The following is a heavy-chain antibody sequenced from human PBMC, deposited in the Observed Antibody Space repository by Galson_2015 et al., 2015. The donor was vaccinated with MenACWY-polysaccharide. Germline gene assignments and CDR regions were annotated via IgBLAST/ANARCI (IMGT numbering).Heavy chain of an antibody. CDR2: IGTAGDT. V-gene: IGHV3-13*01. Sequence: SLRLSCAASGFTFSSYDMHWVRQATGKGLEWVSAIGTAGDTYYPGSVKGRFTISRENAKNSLYLQMNSLRAGDTAVYYCARGASGGWLNWYFDLWGRGTLVTVSS. D-gene: IGHD6-19*01. CDR3: ARGASGGWLNWYFDL. CDR1: GFTFSSYD. J-gene: IGHJ2*01.